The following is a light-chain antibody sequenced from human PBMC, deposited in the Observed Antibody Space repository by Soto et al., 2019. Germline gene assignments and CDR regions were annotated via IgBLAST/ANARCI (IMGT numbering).Light chain of an antibody. J-gene: IGKJ4*01. V-gene: IGKV3-20*01. CDR2: NKS. CDR1: QSLISSY. CDR3: QHFSSYPLT. Sequence: EILLTQSPGTLSLSPGERGTLSCRARQSLISSYLAWYQQKPGQAPRLIIYNKSTRDTGIPDRFSGGGSGTDFTPTISRLEPEDFEVYYCQHFSSYPLTFGGGTKVDIK.